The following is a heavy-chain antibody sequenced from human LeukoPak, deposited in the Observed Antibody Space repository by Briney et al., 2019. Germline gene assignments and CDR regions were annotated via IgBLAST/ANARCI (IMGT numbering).Heavy chain of an antibody. CDR3: ARANYDFWSGLNWFDP. Sequence: PGGSLRLSCAASGFTVSSNYMSWVRQAPGKGLGWVSVIYSGGSTYYADSVKGRFTISRDNSKNTLYLQMNSLRAEDTAVYYCARANYDFWSGLNWFDPWGQGTLVTVSS. V-gene: IGHV3-53*01. D-gene: IGHD3-3*01. J-gene: IGHJ5*02. CDR1: GFTVSSNY. CDR2: IYSGGST.